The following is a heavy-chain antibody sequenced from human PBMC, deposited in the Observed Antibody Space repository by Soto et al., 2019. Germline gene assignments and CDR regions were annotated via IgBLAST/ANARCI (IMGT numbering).Heavy chain of an antibody. D-gene: IGHD3-10*01. J-gene: IGHJ5*02. V-gene: IGHV3-73*01. CDR1: GFTFSGSA. CDR2: IRSKANSYAT. Sequence: PGGSLRLSCAASGFTFSGSAMHWVRQASGKGLEWVGRIRSKANSYATAYAASVKGRFTISRDDSKNTAYLQMNSLKTEDTAVYYCTRHDQRYGSGSYYAVDTWGQGTLVTVSS. CDR3: TRHDQRYGSGSYYAVDT.